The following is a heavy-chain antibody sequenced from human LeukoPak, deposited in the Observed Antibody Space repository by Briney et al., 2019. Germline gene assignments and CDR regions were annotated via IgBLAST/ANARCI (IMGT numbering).Heavy chain of an antibody. CDR1: GFTFSSYS. CDR2: ISSSSSTI. J-gene: IGHJ4*02. V-gene: IGHV3-48*04. CDR3: ARGLGIVGATSFGY. D-gene: IGHD1-26*01. Sequence: GGSLRLSCAASGFTFSSYSMNWVRQAPGKGLEWVSYISSSSSTIYYADSVKGRFTISGDNAKNSLYLQMNDLRAEDTAVYYCARGLGIVGATSFGYWGQGTLVTVSS.